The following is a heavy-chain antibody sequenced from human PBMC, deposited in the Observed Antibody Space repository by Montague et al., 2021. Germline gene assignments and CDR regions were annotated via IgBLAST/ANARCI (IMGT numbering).Heavy chain of an antibody. CDR2: MKEDGSER. CDR1: RFTFSNYW. V-gene: IGHV3-7*01. CDR3: AKDRSGWHRALGD. D-gene: IGHD6-19*01. Sequence: SLRLSCAASRFTFSNYWMSWVRQAPGKGLEWVANMKEDGSERYYVESVKGRFTISRDNAKNSVYLQMNSLRAEDTAVYYCAKDRSGWHRALGDWGQGTQVTVSS. J-gene: IGHJ4*02.